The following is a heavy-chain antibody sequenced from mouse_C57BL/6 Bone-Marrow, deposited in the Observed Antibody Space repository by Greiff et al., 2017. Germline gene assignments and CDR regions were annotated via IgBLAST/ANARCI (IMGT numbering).Heavy chain of an antibody. J-gene: IGHJ1*03. CDR3: ARRGYYGSSFPWYVDV. CDR2: INPNNGGT. CDR1: GYTFTDYN. Sequence: VQLQQSGPELVKPGASVKIPCKASGYTFTDYNMDWVKQSHGKSLEWIGDINPNNGGTIYNQKFKGKATLTVDKSSSTAYMELRSLTSEDTAVYYCARRGYYGSSFPWYVDVWGTGTTVTVSS. V-gene: IGHV1-18*01. D-gene: IGHD1-1*01.